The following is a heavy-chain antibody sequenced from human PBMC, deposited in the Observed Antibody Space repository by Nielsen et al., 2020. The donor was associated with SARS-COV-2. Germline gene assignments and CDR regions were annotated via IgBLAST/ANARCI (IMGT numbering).Heavy chain of an antibody. Sequence: ASVKVSCKASGYTFTGYYIHWVRQAPGQGLEWMGWINPNSGGTNYAQKFQGRVTMTRDTSISTAYMELSRLRSDDTAVYYCASHYYDSSGFLWAPDYWGQGTLVTVSS. V-gene: IGHV1-2*02. CDR1: GYTFTGYY. CDR2: INPNSGGT. CDR3: ASHYYDSSGFLWAPDY. D-gene: IGHD3-22*01. J-gene: IGHJ4*02.